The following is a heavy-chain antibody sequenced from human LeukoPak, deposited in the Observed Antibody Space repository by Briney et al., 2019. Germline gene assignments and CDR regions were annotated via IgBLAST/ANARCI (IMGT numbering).Heavy chain of an antibody. CDR3: AREYAHYSFDY. CDR2: IIPIFGTA. CDR1: GGTFSSYA. J-gene: IGHJ4*02. Sequence: GASVKVSCKVSGGTFSSYAISWVRQAPGQGLEWMGGIIPIFGTANYAQKFQGRVTITADESTSTAYMELSSLRSEDTAVYYCAREYAHYSFDYWGQGTLVTVSS. V-gene: IGHV1-69*13.